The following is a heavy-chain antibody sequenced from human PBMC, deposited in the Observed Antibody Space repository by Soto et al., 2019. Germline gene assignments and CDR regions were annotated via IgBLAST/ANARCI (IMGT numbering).Heavy chain of an antibody. CDR3: ARNSYGGYYYYGMDV. Sequence: EVQLLESGGGLVQPGRSLRLSCAASGLTFSSYAMSWVRQAPGKGLEWVSAISGSGGSTYYADSVKGRFTISRDNSKNTLYLQMNSLRAEDTAVYYCARNSYGGYYYYGMDVWGQGTTVTVSS. V-gene: IGHV3-23*01. CDR2: ISGSGGST. CDR1: GLTFSSYA. D-gene: IGHD5-18*01. J-gene: IGHJ6*02.